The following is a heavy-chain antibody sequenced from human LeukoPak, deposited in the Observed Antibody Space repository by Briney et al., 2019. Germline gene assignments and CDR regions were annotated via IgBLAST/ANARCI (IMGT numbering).Heavy chain of an antibody. D-gene: IGHD4-23*01. J-gene: IGHJ4*02. Sequence: PGGSLRLSCAASGFTFSSYAMHWVRQAPGKGLEYVSAISSNGGSTYYANSVKGRFTISRDNAKNSLYLQMSSLRDEDTAVYYCARHDYGGNSGDYWGQGTLVTVSS. CDR2: ISSNGGST. V-gene: IGHV3-64*01. CDR1: GFTFSSYA. CDR3: ARHDYGGNSGDY.